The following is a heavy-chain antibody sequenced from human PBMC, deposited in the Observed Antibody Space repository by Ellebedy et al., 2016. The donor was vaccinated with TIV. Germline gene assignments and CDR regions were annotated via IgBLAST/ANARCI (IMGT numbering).Heavy chain of an antibody. J-gene: IGHJ6*02. CDR1: GYSFTSYW. CDR3: ARRDGMDV. Sequence: PGGSLRLSCKGSGYSFTSYWIGWVRQMPGKGLAWMGVIYPSDSDTRYSPSFQGQVTISADKSISTAYLQWRSLKASDTAMYYCARRDGMDVWGQGTTVTVSS. V-gene: IGHV5-51*01. CDR2: IYPSDSDT.